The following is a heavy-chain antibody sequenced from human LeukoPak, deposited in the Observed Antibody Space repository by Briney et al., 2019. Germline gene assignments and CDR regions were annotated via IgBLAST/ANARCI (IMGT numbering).Heavy chain of an antibody. CDR3: ARVDHYSDSSGYYGGFDY. Sequence: GGSLRLSCAVSGPSVSSSHMSWVRQSPGEGLEWVSVVYSGVSTHYADFVKGRFTISRDNFKNTVNLHMYSLRAEDTAVYFCARVDHYSDSSGYYGGFDYWGQGTLVTVSS. CDR1: GPSVSSSH. J-gene: IGHJ4*02. CDR2: VYSGVST. D-gene: IGHD3-22*01. V-gene: IGHV3-66*01.